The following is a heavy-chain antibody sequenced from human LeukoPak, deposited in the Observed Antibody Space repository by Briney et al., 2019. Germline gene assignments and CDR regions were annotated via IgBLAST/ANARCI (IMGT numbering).Heavy chain of an antibody. CDR2: IYYSGST. D-gene: IGHD2-2*01. J-gene: IGHJ6*04. CDR3: ARFNCSSTSCYGDYYYYGMDV. CDR1: GGSISSYY. V-gene: IGHV4-59*01. Sequence: SETLSLTCTVWGGSISSYYGRWLRQPPGRGLEGIGYIYYSGSTNYNPSLKRRVTISVDTSKNQFSLKLSSVTAADTAVYYCARFNCSSTSCYGDYYYYGMDVWGKGTTVTVSS.